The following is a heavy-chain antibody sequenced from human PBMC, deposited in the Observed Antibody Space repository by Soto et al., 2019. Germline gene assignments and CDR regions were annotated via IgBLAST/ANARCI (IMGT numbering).Heavy chain of an antibody. CDR2: INHSGST. J-gene: IGHJ6*02. CDR1: GGSFSGYY. Sequence: PSETLSLTCAVYGGSFSGYYWSWIRQPPGKGLEWIGEINHSGSTNYNPSLKSRATISVDTSKNQFSLKLSSVTAADTAVYYCARGDSYYYYGMDVWGQGTTVTVSS. CDR3: ARGDSYYYYGMDV. V-gene: IGHV4-34*01.